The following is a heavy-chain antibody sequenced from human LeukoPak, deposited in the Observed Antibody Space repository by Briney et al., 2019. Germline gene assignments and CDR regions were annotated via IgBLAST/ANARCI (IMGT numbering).Heavy chain of an antibody. D-gene: IGHD3-9*01. CDR1: GFTFSSYG. J-gene: IGHJ4*02. CDR3: AKDMDILTGYYIPRPFDY. Sequence: GGSLRLSCAASGFTFSSYGMSWVRQAPGKGLEWVSAISGSGGSTYYADSVKGRFTISRDNSKNTLYLQMNSLRAEDTAVYYCAKDMDILTGYYIPRPFDYWGQGTLVTVSP. V-gene: IGHV3-23*01. CDR2: ISGSGGST.